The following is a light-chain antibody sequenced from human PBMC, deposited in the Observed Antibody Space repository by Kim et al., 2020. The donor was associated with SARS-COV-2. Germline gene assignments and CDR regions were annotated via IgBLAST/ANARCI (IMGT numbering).Light chain of an antibody. CDR3: QQYGHSPYS. V-gene: IGKV3-20*01. CDR2: GAS. Sequence: DIVLTQSPGTLALSPGERATLFCRASQSVAGNQLGWFQQRPGQAPRLLIHGASSRATGIPDRFSGSGSGTDFTLTINSLEPEDFAVYYCQQYGHSPYSFGQGTKLEI. J-gene: IGKJ2*03. CDR1: QSVAGNQ.